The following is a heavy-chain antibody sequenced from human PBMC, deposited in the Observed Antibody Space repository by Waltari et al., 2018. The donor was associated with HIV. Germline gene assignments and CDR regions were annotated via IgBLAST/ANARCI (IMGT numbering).Heavy chain of an antibody. D-gene: IGHD3-3*01. V-gene: IGHV4-59*01. CDR1: GGAITTYF. CDR3: ARGTGVRFCSS. CDR2: IYSTGPT. Sequence: QVQLQESGPALVKPSQTLFVTCTVAGGAITTYFWNWFRQPPGKGLEWIGYIYSTGPTNYTPSLKSRVTMSVDTSKNQFSLKVRSVIAADTAVYYCARGTGVRFCSSWGQGTLVTVSS. J-gene: IGHJ5*02.